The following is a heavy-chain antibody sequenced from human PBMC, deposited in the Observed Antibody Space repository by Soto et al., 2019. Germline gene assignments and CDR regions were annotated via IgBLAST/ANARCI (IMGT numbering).Heavy chain of an antibody. CDR2: IKQDGSDK. CDR3: ASEGSGSGPGFFP. CDR1: GFTFSNYW. D-gene: IGHD3-10*01. V-gene: IGHV3-7*01. Sequence: HPGGSLRLSCAASGFTFSNYWVSWVRQAPGKGLEWVANIKQDGSDKYYSDSVKGRFTISRDNAKNSLYLQMNSLRAEDTAVYYCASEGSGSGPGFFPWGQGTLVTVSS. J-gene: IGHJ5*01.